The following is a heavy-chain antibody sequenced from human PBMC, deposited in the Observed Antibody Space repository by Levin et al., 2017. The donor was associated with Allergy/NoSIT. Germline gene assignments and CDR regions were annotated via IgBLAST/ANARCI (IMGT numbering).Heavy chain of an antibody. D-gene: IGHD2-8*01. CDR2: INPSGGST. CDR3: ARGGYCTNGVCYYFDY. Sequence: GESLKISCKASGYTFTSYYMHWVRQAPGQGLEWMGIINPSGGSTSYAQKFQGRVTMTRDTSTSTVYMELSSLRSEDTAVYYCARGGYCTNGVCYYFDYWGQGTLVTVSS. CDR1: GYTFTSYY. J-gene: IGHJ4*02. V-gene: IGHV1-46*01.